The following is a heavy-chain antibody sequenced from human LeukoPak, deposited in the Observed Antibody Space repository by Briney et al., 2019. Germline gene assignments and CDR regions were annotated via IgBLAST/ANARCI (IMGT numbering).Heavy chain of an antibody. CDR1: GDSVSTTSSI. Sequence: SQTLSLTCAISGDSVSTTSSIWNWIRQSPSRGLEWLGRTYHRSQWNYDYAQSVKSRITISPDTSENRFSLQLQFVTPEDSAVYYCARRRHANNGVDVWGQGTTVTVSS. J-gene: IGHJ6*02. CDR2: TYHRSQWNY. V-gene: IGHV6-1*01. CDR3: ARRRHANNGVDV.